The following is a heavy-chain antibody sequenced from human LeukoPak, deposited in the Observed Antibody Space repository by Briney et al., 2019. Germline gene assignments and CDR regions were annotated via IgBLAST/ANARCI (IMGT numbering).Heavy chain of an antibody. Sequence: IEEINHSGSTNYNPSLKSRVTISVDTSKNQFSLKLSSVTAADTAVYYCARDALSVVLNDYWGQGTLVTVSS. CDR3: ARDALSVVLNDY. J-gene: IGHJ4*02. D-gene: IGHD2-21*01. CDR2: INHSGST. V-gene: IGHV4-34*01.